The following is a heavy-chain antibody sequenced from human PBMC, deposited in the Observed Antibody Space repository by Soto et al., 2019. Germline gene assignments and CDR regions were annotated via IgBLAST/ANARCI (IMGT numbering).Heavy chain of an antibody. Sequence: QVQLQESGPGLVKPSETMSLSCTVSGGSISSYYWSWFRQSPGKRMEWIGYVHHSWGSSYNPPHRSRVAISVDTSRSQFSLQGTSVTATDTAVYYCARQGFGPLHGLVDVWGEGTTVTVSS. D-gene: IGHD3-10*01. J-gene: IGHJ6*04. CDR2: VHHSWGS. CDR3: ARQGFGPLHGLVDV. CDR1: GGSISSYY. V-gene: IGHV4-59*08.